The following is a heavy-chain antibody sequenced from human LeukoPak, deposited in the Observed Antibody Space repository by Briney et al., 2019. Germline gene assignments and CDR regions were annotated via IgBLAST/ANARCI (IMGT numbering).Heavy chain of an antibody. J-gene: IGHJ3*02. V-gene: IGHV3-30*02. CDR1: GFTFSGYG. Sequence: TGGSLRLSCAASGFTFSGYGMHWVRQAPGKGLEWVAFIRYDGSNKYYADSVKGRFTISRDNSKNTLYLQMNSLRAEDTAVYYCAKVLLWFGDGGAFDIWGQGTMVTVSS. CDR3: AKVLLWFGDGGAFDI. D-gene: IGHD3-10*01. CDR2: IRYDGSNK.